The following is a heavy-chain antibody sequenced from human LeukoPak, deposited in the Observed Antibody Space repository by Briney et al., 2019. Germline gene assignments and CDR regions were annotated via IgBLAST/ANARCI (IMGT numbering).Heavy chain of an antibody. CDR2: ISAGNGNT. CDR1: GYTFTSYA. J-gene: IGHJ4*02. Sequence: ASVKVSCKASGYTFTSYAMHWVRQAPGQRLEWMGWISAGNGNTKYSQKFQGRVTITRDTSASTAYMELSSLRSEDTAVYYCARALIVVVTADPPDYWGQGTLVTVSS. V-gene: IGHV1-3*01. D-gene: IGHD2-21*02. CDR3: ARALIVVVTADPPDY.